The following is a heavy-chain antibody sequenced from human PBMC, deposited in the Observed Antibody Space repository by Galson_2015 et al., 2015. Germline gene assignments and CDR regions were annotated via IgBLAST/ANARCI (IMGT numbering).Heavy chain of an antibody. J-gene: IGHJ4*02. CDR3: ARDAGESITIFGVVTSTKGGIDY. Sequence: SLRLSCAASGFTFSSYSMNWVRQAPGKGLEWVSYISSSSSTIYYADSVKGRFTISRDNAKNSLYLQMNSLRDEDTAVYYCARDAGESITIFGVVTSTKGGIDYWGQGTLVTVSS. CDR2: ISSSSSTI. CDR1: GFTFSSYS. V-gene: IGHV3-48*02. D-gene: IGHD3-3*01.